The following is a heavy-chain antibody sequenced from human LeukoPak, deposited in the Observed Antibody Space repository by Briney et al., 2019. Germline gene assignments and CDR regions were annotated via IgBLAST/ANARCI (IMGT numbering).Heavy chain of an antibody. CDR3: TRGESYYYDSSGYYHDY. J-gene: IGHJ4*02. Sequence: GRSLRLSCTASGFTFGDYAMSWFRQAPGKGLEWVGFIRGKAYGGTTEYAASVKGRFTISRDDSKSIAYLQMNSLKTEDTAVYYCTRGESYYYDSSGYYHDYWGQGTLVTVSS. D-gene: IGHD3-22*01. CDR1: GFTFGDYA. CDR2: IRGKAYGGTT. V-gene: IGHV3-49*03.